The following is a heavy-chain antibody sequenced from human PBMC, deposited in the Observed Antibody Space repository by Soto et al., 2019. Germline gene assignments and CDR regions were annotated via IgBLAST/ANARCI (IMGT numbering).Heavy chain of an antibody. V-gene: IGHV4-4*07. CDR2: IYTSGST. J-gene: IGHJ6*02. CDR3: SSSQEENYYYDSGLDV. CDR1: GGSISSYY. Sequence: PSETLSLTCTVSGGSISSYYWSLIRQPAGKGLEWIGRIYTSGSTSYNPSLKSRVTMSVDTSKNQFSLKLNSVTAADTAVYYCSSSQEENYYYDSGLDVWGQGTTITVSS.